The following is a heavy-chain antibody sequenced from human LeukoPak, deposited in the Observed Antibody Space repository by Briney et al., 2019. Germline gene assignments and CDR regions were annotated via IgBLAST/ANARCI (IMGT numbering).Heavy chain of an antibody. Sequence: GGSLRLSCAASGFTFSSYGMHWVRQAPGKGLEWVAVISYDGSNKYYADSVKGRFTISRDNSKNTLYLQMNSLRAEDTAVYYCARDAPNHYYDSSGFFDYWGQGTLVTVSS. D-gene: IGHD3-22*01. J-gene: IGHJ4*02. CDR1: GFTFSSYG. V-gene: IGHV3-30*19. CDR3: ARDAPNHYYDSSGFFDY. CDR2: ISYDGSNK.